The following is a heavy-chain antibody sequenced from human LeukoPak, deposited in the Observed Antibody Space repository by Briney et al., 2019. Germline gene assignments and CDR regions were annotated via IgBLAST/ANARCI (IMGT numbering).Heavy chain of an antibody. CDR2: IYTSGST. J-gene: IGHJ6*02. Sequence: PGGSLRLSCAASGFTFSNYAMSWVRQAPGKGLEWVSVIYTSGSTYYVDSVKDRFTISRDDSKNTLYLQMNSLRAEDTAVYYCARAGSAAYYGMDVWGQGTTVTVSS. CDR1: GFTFSNYA. V-gene: IGHV3-53*01. CDR3: ARAGSAAYYGMDV. D-gene: IGHD2-15*01.